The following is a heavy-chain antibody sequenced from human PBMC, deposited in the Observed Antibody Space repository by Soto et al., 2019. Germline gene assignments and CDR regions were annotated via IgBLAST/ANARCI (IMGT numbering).Heavy chain of an antibody. D-gene: IGHD3-22*01. V-gene: IGHV1-18*01. Sequence: ASVKVSCKASGYTFTSYGISWVRQAPGQGLEWKGWISAYNGNTNYAQKLQGRVTMTTDTSTSTAYMELRSLRSDDTAVYYCARGSLELYYYDSSGSGGEYFQHWGQGTLVTVSS. CDR2: ISAYNGNT. CDR3: ARGSLELYYYDSSGSGGEYFQH. J-gene: IGHJ1*01. CDR1: GYTFTSYG.